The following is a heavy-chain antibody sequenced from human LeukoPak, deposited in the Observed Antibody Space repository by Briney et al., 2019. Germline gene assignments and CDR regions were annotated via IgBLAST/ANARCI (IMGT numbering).Heavy chain of an antibody. CDR1: GYTFTNYG. CDR2: ISANNGNT. J-gene: IGHJ4*02. D-gene: IGHD6-19*01. V-gene: IGHV1-18*01. CDR3: VRDLGSGWPDY. Sequence: ASVKVSCKASGYTFTNYGISWVRQAPGQGLEWMGWISANNGNTNYAQKFQVRVTMTTETSTSTAYMELRSLTSGDTAVYSCVRDLGSGWPDYWGQGTQVTVSS.